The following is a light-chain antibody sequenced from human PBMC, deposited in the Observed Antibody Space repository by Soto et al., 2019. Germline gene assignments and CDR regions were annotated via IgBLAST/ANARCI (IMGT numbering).Light chain of an antibody. CDR1: QSVSSN. J-gene: IGKJ4*01. Sequence: EIVMTQSPATLSVSPEERATLSCRASQSVSSNLAWYHQKPGQAPRLIIYDASTRATGIPARLSGSGSGTEFTLTISSLQSEDFAVYYCQQYNDGLTFGGGTKVEIK. V-gene: IGKV3-15*01. CDR2: DAS. CDR3: QQYNDGLT.